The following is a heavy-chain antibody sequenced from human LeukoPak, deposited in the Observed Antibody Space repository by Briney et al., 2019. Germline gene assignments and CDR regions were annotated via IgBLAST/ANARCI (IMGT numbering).Heavy chain of an antibody. CDR3: ARRGYGSGKDWFDP. Sequence: GGSLRLSCAASGFTFSSYWMHWVRQAPGKGLVWVSRINSDGSSTSYADSVKGRFTIFRDNAKNTLYLQMNSLRAEDTAVYYCARRGYGSGKDWFDPWGQGTLVTVSS. V-gene: IGHV3-74*01. CDR1: GFTFSSYW. D-gene: IGHD3-10*01. CDR2: INSDGSST. J-gene: IGHJ5*02.